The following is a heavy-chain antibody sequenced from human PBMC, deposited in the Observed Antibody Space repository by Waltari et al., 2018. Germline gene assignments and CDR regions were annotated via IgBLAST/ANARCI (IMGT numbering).Heavy chain of an antibody. V-gene: IGHV3-30*02. J-gene: IGHJ4*02. CDR3: AKDEGLGPGQLVSLDY. CDR1: GFTFSSYG. Sequence: QVQLVESGGGVVQPGGSLRLSCAASGFTFSSYGMHWVRQAPGKGLEWVAFIRYDGSNKYYADSVKGRFTSSRDNSKNTLYLQMNSLRAEDTAVYYCAKDEGLGPGQLVSLDYWGQGTLVTVSS. CDR2: IRYDGSNK. D-gene: IGHD6-6*01.